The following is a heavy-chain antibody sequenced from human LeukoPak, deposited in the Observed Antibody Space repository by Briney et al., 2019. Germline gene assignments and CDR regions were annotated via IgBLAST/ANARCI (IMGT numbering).Heavy chain of an antibody. Sequence: SVTVSCKASGGTFSSYAFSWVRQAPGQGLEWMGGIIPIVGTTNYAQMSQGRVTITADESTSTAYMELSSLRSEDTAVYYCARGGYYYDSSGYSHLPDYWGQGTLVTVSA. J-gene: IGHJ4*02. CDR3: ARGGYYYDSSGYSHLPDY. CDR2: IIPIVGTT. V-gene: IGHV1-69*13. CDR1: GGTFSSYA. D-gene: IGHD3-22*01.